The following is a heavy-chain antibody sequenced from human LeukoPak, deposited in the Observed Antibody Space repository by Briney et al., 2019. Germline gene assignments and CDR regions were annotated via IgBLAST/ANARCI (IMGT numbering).Heavy chain of an antibody. CDR3: AKERREQSRDNYFDY. CDR1: GFTFSDYY. D-gene: IGHD1-26*01. CDR2: ISGSGLTT. J-gene: IGHJ4*02. V-gene: IGHV3-23*01. Sequence: GGSLRLSCAASGFTFSDYYMSWIRLAPGRGLEWVSVISGSGLTTFYADSVKGRFTISRDNSKNTLYLQMNSLRAEDTAVYYCAKERREQSRDNYFDYWGQGTLVTVSS.